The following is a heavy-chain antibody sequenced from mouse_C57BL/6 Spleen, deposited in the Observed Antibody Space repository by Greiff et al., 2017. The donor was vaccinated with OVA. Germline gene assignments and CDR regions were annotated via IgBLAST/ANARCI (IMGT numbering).Heavy chain of an antibody. Sequence: QVQLQQSGPELVKPGASVKISCKASGYAFSSSWMNWVKQRPGKGLEWIGRIYPGDGDTNYNGKFKGKATLTADKSSSTAYMQLSSLTSDDSAVYFCARLGSYFDYWGQGTTLTVSS. CDR3: ARLGSYFDY. CDR1: GYAFSSSW. V-gene: IGHV1-82*01. J-gene: IGHJ2*01. CDR2: IYPGDGDT.